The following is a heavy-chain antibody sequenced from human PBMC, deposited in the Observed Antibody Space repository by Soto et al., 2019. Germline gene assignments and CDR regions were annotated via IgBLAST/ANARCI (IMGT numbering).Heavy chain of an antibody. Sequence: EVQLLESGGGLVQPGGSLRLSCAASGFTFSSYAMTWVRQAPGKGLEWVSTITGSGRTTYYADPVKGRFTISRDNAMNTVYLQMNSLRAVDTAVYFCAKYGSSVGGGDYLDYWGQGTVVTVSS. CDR1: GFTFSSYA. CDR2: ITGSGRTT. D-gene: IGHD2-21*01. V-gene: IGHV3-23*01. CDR3: AKYGSSVGGGDYLDY. J-gene: IGHJ4*02.